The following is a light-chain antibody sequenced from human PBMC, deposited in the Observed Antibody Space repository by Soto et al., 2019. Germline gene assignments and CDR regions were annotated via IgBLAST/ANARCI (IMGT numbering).Light chain of an antibody. V-gene: IGKV1-39*01. CDR3: QQSYSTPWT. CDR2: AAS. CDR1: DSISPW. J-gene: IGKJ1*01. Sequence: DIPVTQSPSTMAASVGDRVTITCRASDSISPWVAWYQQKPGKAPKVLIYAASSLQSGVPSRFSGSGSGTDFTLTISSLQPEDFATYYCQQSYSTPWTFGQGTKVDIK.